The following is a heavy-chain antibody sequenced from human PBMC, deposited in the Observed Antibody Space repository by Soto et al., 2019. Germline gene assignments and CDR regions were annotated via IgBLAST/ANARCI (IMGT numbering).Heavy chain of an antibody. J-gene: IGHJ5*02. CDR2: IVVGSGNP. V-gene: IGHV1-58*01. D-gene: IGHD2-21*02. CDR3: AAERTYCGGDCYVA. CDR1: GFTFTSSA. Sequence: QMQLVQSGPEVKKPGTSVKVSCKASGFTFTSSAVQWVRLARGQRLEWIGWIVVGSGNPNYAQKFQERVTITRDMSSRAAYLVLSSLRSEDTALYFCAAERTYCGGDCYVAWGQGGLVTVSS.